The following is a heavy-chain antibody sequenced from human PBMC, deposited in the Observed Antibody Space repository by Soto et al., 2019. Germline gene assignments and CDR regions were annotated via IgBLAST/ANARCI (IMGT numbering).Heavy chain of an antibody. J-gene: IGHJ3*02. CDR3: ARAVAGTEPDAFDI. V-gene: IGHV3-21*01. CDR2: ISSSSSYI. D-gene: IGHD6-19*01. Sequence: GGSLRLSCAASGFTFSSYSMNWVRQAPGKGLEWVSSISSSSSYIYYADSVKGRFTISRDNAKNSLYLQMNSLRAEDTAVYYCARAVAGTEPDAFDIWGQGTMVTVSS. CDR1: GFTFSSYS.